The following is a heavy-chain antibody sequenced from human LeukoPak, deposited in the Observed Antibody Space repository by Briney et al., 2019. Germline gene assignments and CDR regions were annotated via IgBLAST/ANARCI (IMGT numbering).Heavy chain of an antibody. V-gene: IGHV3-23*01. CDR2: ISTSDGST. J-gene: IGHJ6*03. Sequence: PGGSLRLSCAASGFTFSNSVVRWVRQAPGKGLEWVSSISTSDGSTYYADSVKGRFTISRDNSKNTLYLQMNSLRAEDTAVYYCAKAAKAAAGVNYYFYMDVWGKGTTVTVSS. CDR1: GFTFSNSV. D-gene: IGHD6-13*01. CDR3: AKAAKAAAGVNYYFYMDV.